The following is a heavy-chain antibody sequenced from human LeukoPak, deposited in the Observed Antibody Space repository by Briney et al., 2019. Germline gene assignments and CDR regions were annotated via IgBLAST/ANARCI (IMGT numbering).Heavy chain of an antibody. V-gene: IGHV3-21*01. D-gene: IGHD6-13*01. CDR2: ISYRSSDI. Sequence: GSLRLSCAASGFTFSSYSMNWVRQAPGKGLEWVSSISYRSSDIEYADSVKGRFTISRDNTKKSLYLQMSGLRAEDTAVYYCARVYSSSWYSGYLYMDLWGKGTTVTVSS. J-gene: IGHJ6*03. CDR3: ARVYSSSWYSGYLYMDL. CDR1: GFTFSSYS.